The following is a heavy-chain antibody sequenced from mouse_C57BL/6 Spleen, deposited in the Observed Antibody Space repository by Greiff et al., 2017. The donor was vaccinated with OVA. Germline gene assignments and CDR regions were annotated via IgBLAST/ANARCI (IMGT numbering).Heavy chain of an antibody. CDR2: IHPNSGST. D-gene: IGHD1-1*01. J-gene: IGHJ4*01. CDR3: ARKGYGSSSYAMDY. V-gene: IGHV1-64*01. CDR1: GYTFTSYW. Sequence: QVQLQQPGAELVKPGASVTLSCKASGYTFTSYWMHWVKQRPGQGLEWIGMIHPNSGSTNYNEKFKSKSTLTVDKSSSTAYMQLSSLTSEDSAVYYCARKGYGSSSYAMDYWGKGTSVTVPS.